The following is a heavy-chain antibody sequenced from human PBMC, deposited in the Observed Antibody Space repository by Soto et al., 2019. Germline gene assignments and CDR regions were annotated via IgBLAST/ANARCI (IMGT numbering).Heavy chain of an antibody. CDR1: GGTFSSYA. D-gene: IGHD5-18*01. V-gene: IGHV1-69*05. J-gene: IGHJ5*02. CDR2: IIPIFGTA. CDR3: ARTNTAMVTGWYDP. Sequence: QVQLVQSGAEVKKPGSSVKVSCKASGGTFSSYAISWVRQAPGQGLEWMGGIIPIFGTANYAQKFQRRGTITPDESTRTAYMELRSLRSEDAAVYYCARTNTAMVTGWYDPWGQRTLVTVSS.